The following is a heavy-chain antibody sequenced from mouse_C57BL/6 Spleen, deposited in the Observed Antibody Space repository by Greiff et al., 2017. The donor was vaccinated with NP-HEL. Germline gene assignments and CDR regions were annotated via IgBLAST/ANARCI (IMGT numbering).Heavy chain of an antibody. D-gene: IGHD4-1*01. CDR3: ARERSNWDGFDY. Sequence: EVKLVESGGGLVKPGGSLKLSCAASGFTFSSYAMSWVRQTPEKRLEWVATISDGGSYTYYPDNVKGRFTISRDNAKNNLYLQMSHLKSEDTAMYYCARERSNWDGFDYWGQGTTLTVSS. CDR1: GFTFSSYA. CDR2: ISDGGSYT. V-gene: IGHV5-4*01. J-gene: IGHJ2*01.